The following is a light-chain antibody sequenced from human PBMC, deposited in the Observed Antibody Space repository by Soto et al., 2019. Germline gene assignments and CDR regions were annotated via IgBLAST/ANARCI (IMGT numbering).Light chain of an antibody. CDR2: GAS. Sequence: EIVLTQSPATLSLSPGVRATLSCRASQSVGKYLAWYQQKPGQAPRLLIYGASNWATGTPDRFSGSGSGTDFTLTISSLEPEDFAIYYCQQRSNWPGFTFGPGTKVEIK. CDR3: QQRSNWPGFT. J-gene: IGKJ3*01. V-gene: IGKV3-11*01. CDR1: QSVGKY.